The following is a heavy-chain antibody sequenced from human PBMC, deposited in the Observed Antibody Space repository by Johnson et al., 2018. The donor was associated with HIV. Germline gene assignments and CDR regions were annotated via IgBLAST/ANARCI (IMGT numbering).Heavy chain of an antibody. CDR1: GFTFSSYA. J-gene: IGHJ3*02. D-gene: IGHD3-10*01. CDR2: IKQDGSEK. Sequence: VQLVESGGGVVQPGRSLRLSCAASGFTFSSYAMHWVRQAPGKGLEWVANIKQDGSEKYYADSVKGRFTVSRDNSKNTLHLQMNSLRAEDTALYYCAKSTQATIARESGPYGAFDIWGQGTMVTVSS. CDR3: AKSTQATIARESGPYGAFDI. V-gene: IGHV3-33*06.